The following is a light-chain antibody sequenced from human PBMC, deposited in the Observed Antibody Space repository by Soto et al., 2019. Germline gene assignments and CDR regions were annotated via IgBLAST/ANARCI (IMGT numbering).Light chain of an antibody. CDR3: QQYFSTPLS. Sequence: DIVMTQSPDSLAVSLGERATINCKSSQSVLYSSKNKNYLAWYQQKPGQPPKLLISWASTRESGVPDRFSGSGSGADFSLTIGSLQAEDVAVYYCQQYFSTPLSFGGGTKVEIK. J-gene: IGKJ4*01. V-gene: IGKV4-1*01. CDR2: WAS. CDR1: QSVLYSSKNKNY.